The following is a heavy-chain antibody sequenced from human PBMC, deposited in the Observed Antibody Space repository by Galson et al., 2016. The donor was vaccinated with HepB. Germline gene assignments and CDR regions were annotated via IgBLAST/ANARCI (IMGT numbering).Heavy chain of an antibody. V-gene: IGHV1-69*13. CDR2: IIPIFGRT. D-gene: IGHD3-9*01. CDR3: ARDQIGQYFDWVPQPFDY. J-gene: IGHJ4*02. CDR1: GDTFSSFT. Sequence: SVKVSCKASGDTFSSFTISWVRQAPGQGLEWVGGIIPIFGRTNYAQKFQGRVTITADESTSTAYMELSSLRSEDTAVYYCARDQIGQYFDWVPQPFDYWGQGTLVTVSS.